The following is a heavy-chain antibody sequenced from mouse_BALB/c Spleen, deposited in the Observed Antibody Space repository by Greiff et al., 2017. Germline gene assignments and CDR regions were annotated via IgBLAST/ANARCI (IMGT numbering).Heavy chain of an antibody. J-gene: IGHJ4*01. CDR2: ISSGSSTI. Sequence: EVKLMESGGGLVQPGGSRKLSCAASGFTFSSFGMHWVRQAPEKGLEWVAYISSGSSTIYYADTVKGRFTISRDNPKNTLFLQMTSLRSEDTAMYYCARLTTGGGAMDYWGQGTSVTVSS. V-gene: IGHV5-17*02. CDR3: ARLTTGGGAMDY. CDR1: GFTFSSFG. D-gene: IGHD1-1*01.